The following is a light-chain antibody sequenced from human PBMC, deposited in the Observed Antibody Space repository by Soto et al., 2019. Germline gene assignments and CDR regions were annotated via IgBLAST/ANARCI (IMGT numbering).Light chain of an antibody. V-gene: IGKV1-5*03. Sequence: DIQMTQSPSTLSASVGDRVTITCRASQSISSWLAWYQQKPGKAPKLLIYKASSLESGVPSRFSGSGSGTEFTLTISSLKPDDFATYNCQQYNSYPYTFVQGTKLEIK. J-gene: IGKJ2*01. CDR2: KAS. CDR3: QQYNSYPYT. CDR1: QSISSW.